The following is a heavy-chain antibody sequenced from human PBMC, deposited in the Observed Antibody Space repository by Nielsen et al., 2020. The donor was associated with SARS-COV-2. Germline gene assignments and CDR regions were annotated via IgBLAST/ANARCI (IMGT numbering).Heavy chain of an antibody. D-gene: IGHD4/OR15-4a*01. CDR1: GGSISSYY. Sequence: SETLSLTCTVSGGSISSYYWSWIRPPPGKGLEWIGYIYYSGSTNYHPSLKSRVTISVDTSKNQFSLKLSSVTAADTAVYYCSRDSPPNYGYGMDVWGQGTTVTVSS. J-gene: IGHJ6*02. CDR3: SRDSPPNYGYGMDV. V-gene: IGHV4-59*01. CDR2: IYYSGST.